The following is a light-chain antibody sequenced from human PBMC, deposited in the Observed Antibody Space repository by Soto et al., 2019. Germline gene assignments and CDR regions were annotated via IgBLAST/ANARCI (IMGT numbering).Light chain of an antibody. V-gene: IGKV3-20*01. CDR2: GAT. J-gene: IGKJ1*01. Sequence: EIVLTQSPVSLSLSPGARATLSCRASQSGSGSYLAWYQQKPGQAPRLLIYGATKRATGIPDRFSGSGSGTDFTLTISRLEAEDFAVYYCQQYNNWPPWTFGQGTKVDIK. CDR1: QSGSGSY. CDR3: QQYNNWPPWT.